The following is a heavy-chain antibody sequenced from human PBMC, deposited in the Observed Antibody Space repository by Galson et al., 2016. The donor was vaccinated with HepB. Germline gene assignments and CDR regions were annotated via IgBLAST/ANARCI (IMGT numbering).Heavy chain of an antibody. CDR3: AGTSFSSNWSFDY. CDR1: GYSFTSYW. J-gene: IGHJ4*02. V-gene: IGHV5-51*01. CDR2: IYPGDSDT. Sequence: QSGAEVKKPGESLKISCKGSGYSFTSYWIGWVRHLPGKGLEWMGIIYPGDSDTRYSPSFQGQVTISADKSISTAYLQWSSLKASDTAMYYCAGTSFSSNWSFDYWGQGTLVTVSS. D-gene: IGHD6-13*01.